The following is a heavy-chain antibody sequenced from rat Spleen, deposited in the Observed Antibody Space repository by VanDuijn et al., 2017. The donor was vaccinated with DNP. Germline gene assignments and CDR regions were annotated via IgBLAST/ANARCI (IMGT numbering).Heavy chain of an antibody. V-gene: IGHV5-31*01. CDR1: GFTFNVYW. CDR3: ATQGYYDGYYRPFDY. J-gene: IGHJ2*01. Sequence: EVQLVESGGDLVQSGRSLKLSCVASGFTFNVYWMTWIRQVPGKGLEWVASLTSSADVTYYSASVKGRFTISRNNAKSTLYLQMDSLRSEDTATYYCATQGYYDGYYRPFDYWGQGVMVTVSS. D-gene: IGHD1-12*03. CDR2: LTSSADVT.